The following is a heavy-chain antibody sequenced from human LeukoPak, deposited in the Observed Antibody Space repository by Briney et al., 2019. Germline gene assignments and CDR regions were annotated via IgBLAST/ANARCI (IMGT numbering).Heavy chain of an antibody. CDR2: ISPSGTTI. V-gene: IGHV3-48*03. J-gene: IGHJ2*01. CDR3: AKDLSLLRWLRGFDL. CDR1: GFTFSSYE. D-gene: IGHD5-24*01. Sequence: GSLRLSCAASGFTFSSYEMNWVRPAPGKGLEWVPYISPSGTTIYYADSVKGRFTISRDNAKNSLYLQMNSLRAEDTAVYHCAKDLSLLRWLRGFDLWGRGTLVTVSS.